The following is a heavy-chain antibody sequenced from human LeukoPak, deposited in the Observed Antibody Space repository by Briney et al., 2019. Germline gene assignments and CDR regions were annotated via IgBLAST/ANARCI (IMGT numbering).Heavy chain of an antibody. CDR3: ARVPVGATGGDY. V-gene: IGHV1-69*05. J-gene: IGHJ4*02. D-gene: IGHD1-26*01. Sequence: SVKVSCKASGGTFSSYAISWVRQAPGQGLEWMGGIIPIFGTANYAQKFQGRVTITTDESTSTAYMELSSLRSDDTAVYYCARVPVGATGGDYWGQGTLVTVSS. CDR2: IIPIFGTA. CDR1: GGTFSSYA.